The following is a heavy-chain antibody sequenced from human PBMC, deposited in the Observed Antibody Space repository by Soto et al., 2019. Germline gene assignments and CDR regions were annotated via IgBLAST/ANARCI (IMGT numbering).Heavy chain of an antibody. CDR1: GFTFSSYA. Sequence: GGSLRLSCAASGFTFSSYAMSWVRQAPGKGLEWVSVIRVSGGSTYYADSVKGRFTISGDNSKNTLYLQMNSLRAEDTAVYCCAKDRGDMSGWPDAFDIWGQGTMVTVSS. CDR3: AKDRGDMSGWPDAFDI. J-gene: IGHJ3*02. V-gene: IGHV3-23*01. CDR2: IRVSGGST. D-gene: IGHD6-19*01.